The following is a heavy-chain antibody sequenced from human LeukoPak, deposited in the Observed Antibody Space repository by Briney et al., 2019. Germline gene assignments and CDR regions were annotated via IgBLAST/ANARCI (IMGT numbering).Heavy chain of an antibody. CDR3: ARENYSSSSSGFGGYFDY. V-gene: IGHV1-69*05. D-gene: IGHD6-6*01. CDR2: IIPIFGTA. Sequence: ASIKVACKGTGCTLSSDYISWVRQAPRQRLEWMGGIIPIFGTANYAQKFQGKVTITTDESTSTAYMELSSLRSEDTAVYYCARENYSSSSSGFGGYFDYWGQGTLVTVSS. J-gene: IGHJ4*02. CDR1: GCTLSSDY.